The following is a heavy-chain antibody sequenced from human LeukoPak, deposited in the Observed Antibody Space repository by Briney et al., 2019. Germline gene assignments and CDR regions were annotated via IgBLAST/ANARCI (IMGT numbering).Heavy chain of an antibody. CDR1: GGSISSGGYY. V-gene: IGHV4-31*03. CDR2: IYYSGST. D-gene: IGHD1-14*01. CDR3: ATQQGGNPAY. J-gene: IGHJ4*02. Sequence: SETLSLTCTVSGGSISSGGYYWSWIRQHPGKGLEWIGYIYYSGSTYHNPSLKSRVTISVDTSKNQFSLKLSSVTAADTAVYYCATQQGGNPAYWGQGTLVTVSS.